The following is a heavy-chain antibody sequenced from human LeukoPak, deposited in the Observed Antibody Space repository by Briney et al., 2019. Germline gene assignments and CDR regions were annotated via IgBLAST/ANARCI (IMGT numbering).Heavy chain of an antibody. V-gene: IGHV3-49*04. CDR1: GFTFGDYA. D-gene: IGHD6-13*01. Sequence: GGSLRLSCTASGFTFGDYAMSWVRQAPGKGLEWVGFIRSKAYGGTTEYAASVKGRFTISRDDSKSIAYLQMNSLKTEDTAVYYCTRDGQQLVRDYYYYMDVWGKGTTVTVSS. CDR3: TRDGQQLVRDYYYYMDV. J-gene: IGHJ6*03. CDR2: IRSKAYGGTT.